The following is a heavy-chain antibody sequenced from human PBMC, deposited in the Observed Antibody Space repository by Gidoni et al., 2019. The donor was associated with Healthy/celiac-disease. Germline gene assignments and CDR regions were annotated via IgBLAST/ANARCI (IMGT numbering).Heavy chain of an antibody. V-gene: IGHV3-9*01. CDR1: GFTFDDYA. CDR3: AKEWYGMDV. J-gene: IGHJ6*02. Sequence: EVQLVESGGALVQPGRSLRLSCAASGFTFDDYAMHWVRQAPGKGLEGVSGISWNSGSIGYADSVKGRFTISRDNAKNALYLQMNSLRAEDTALYYCAKEWYGMDVWGQGTTVTVSS. CDR2: ISWNSGSI.